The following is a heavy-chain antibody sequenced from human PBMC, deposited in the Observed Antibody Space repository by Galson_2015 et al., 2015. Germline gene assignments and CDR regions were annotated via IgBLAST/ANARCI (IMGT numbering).Heavy chain of an antibody. CDR2: ISGGGNTI. J-gene: IGHJ4*02. CDR1: GFTFSDYY. CDR3: ARGRYYYDGSGA. Sequence: SLRLSCAASGFTFSDYYLTWIRQAPGKGLEWVSYISGGGNTISYADSVKGRFTISRDNAEDSLYLQMNSLRAEDTAVYYCARGRYYYDGSGAWGQGTLVTVSS. V-gene: IGHV3-11*01. D-gene: IGHD3-22*01.